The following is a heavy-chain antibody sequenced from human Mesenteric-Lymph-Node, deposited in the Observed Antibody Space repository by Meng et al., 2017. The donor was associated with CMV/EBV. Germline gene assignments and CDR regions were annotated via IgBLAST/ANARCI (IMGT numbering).Heavy chain of an antibody. Sequence: GESLKISCAASGFIFNNYAMNWVRQAPGKGLEWVSIIYSGGTSTYYADSVKGRFTISRDTSGNTLYLVMNNVRAEDTAVYYCATSRSGWLNDAFDIWGQGTMVTVSS. V-gene: IGHV3-23*03. CDR3: ATSRSGWLNDAFDI. CDR1: GFIFNNYA. J-gene: IGHJ3*02. D-gene: IGHD6-19*01. CDR2: IYSGGTST.